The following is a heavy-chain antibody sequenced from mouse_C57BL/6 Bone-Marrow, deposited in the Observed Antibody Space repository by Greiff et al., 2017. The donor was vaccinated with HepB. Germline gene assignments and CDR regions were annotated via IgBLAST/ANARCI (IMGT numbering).Heavy chain of an antibody. Sequence: EVMLVESGGGLVKPGGSLKLSCAASGFTFSDYGLHWVRQAPEKGLEWVAYISSGSSTIYYADTVKGRFTISRDNAKNTLFLQMTSLRSEDTAMYYCARGEGTSLPYWGQGTTLTVSS. CDR1: GFTFSDYG. D-gene: IGHD3-3*01. CDR3: ARGEGTSLPY. CDR2: ISSGSSTI. V-gene: IGHV5-17*01. J-gene: IGHJ2*01.